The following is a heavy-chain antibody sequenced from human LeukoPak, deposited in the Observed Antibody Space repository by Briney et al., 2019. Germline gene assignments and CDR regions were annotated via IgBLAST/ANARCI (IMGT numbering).Heavy chain of an antibody. CDR2: ISDSGVST. Sequence: GGSLRLSCAASGFTFSSYVMSWVRQAPGKGLEWVSAISDSGVSTYYADSVKGRFTISRDNSKNTLYLQMNSLRPEDTAVYYCAKDAGRGGGHYFDYWGQGTLVTVSS. V-gene: IGHV3-23*01. D-gene: IGHD3-16*01. CDR1: GFTFSSYV. J-gene: IGHJ4*02. CDR3: AKDAGRGGGHYFDY.